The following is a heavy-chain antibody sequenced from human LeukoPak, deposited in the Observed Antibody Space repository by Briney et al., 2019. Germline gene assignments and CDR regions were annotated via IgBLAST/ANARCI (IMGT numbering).Heavy chain of an antibody. CDR2: FDPEDGET. D-gene: IGHD6-25*01. J-gene: IGHJ5*02. CDR3: VRFAAGPDPYYP. V-gene: IGHV1-24*01. CDR1: GYTLTELS. Sequence: GASVKVSCKVSGYTLTELSMHWVRQAPGKGLEWMGGFDPEDGETINAQNFQGRVTMTEDTSTDTAYMELNNLTSEDTAVYYCVRFAAGPDPYYPWGQGTLVTVSS.